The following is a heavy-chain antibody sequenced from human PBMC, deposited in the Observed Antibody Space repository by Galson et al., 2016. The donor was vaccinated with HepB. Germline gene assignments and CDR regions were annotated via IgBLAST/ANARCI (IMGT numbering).Heavy chain of an antibody. CDR3: AKATSGSAYGSRYFQH. D-gene: IGHD3-10*01. V-gene: IGHV3-9*01. CDR1: GFTFADYA. J-gene: IGHJ1*01. CDR2: ISWNSGRI. Sequence: SLRLSCAASGFTFADYAIHWVRPAPGKGLEWVSGISWNSGRIAYADSVKGRFTISRDNAKNSLYLQMNSLRAEDTAFYYCAKATSGSAYGSRYFQHWGQGTLVIVSS.